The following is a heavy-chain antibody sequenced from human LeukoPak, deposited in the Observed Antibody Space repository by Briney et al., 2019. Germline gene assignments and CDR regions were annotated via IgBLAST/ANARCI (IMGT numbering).Heavy chain of an antibody. CDR2: INQDGSEK. D-gene: IGHD1-26*01. Sequence: GGSLRLSCAASGFTFSGYWMSWVRQTPEKGLGWVANINQDGSEKYYVDSLKDRFTISRDNAKSSLYLQINSLRADDTAIYYCARDKIVGPTTLDYWGQGTLVTVSS. CDR3: ARDKIVGPTTLDY. CDR1: GFTFSGYW. J-gene: IGHJ4*02. V-gene: IGHV3-7*01.